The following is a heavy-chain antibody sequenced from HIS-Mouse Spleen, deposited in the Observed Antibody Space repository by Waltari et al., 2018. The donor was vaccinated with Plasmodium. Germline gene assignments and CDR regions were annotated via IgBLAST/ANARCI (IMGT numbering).Heavy chain of an antibody. CDR3: ARDLHSSGWYAFDI. V-gene: IGHV3-66*01. D-gene: IGHD6-19*01. Sequence: EVQLVESGGGLVQPGGSLRLSCAASGFTVSGNYMSWVRQAPGKGLEWVSVIYSCGSTYYADSVKGRFTISRDNSKNTLYLQMNSLRAEDTAVYYCARDLHSSGWYAFDIWGQGTMVTVSS. CDR2: IYSCGST. CDR1: GFTVSGNY. J-gene: IGHJ3*02.